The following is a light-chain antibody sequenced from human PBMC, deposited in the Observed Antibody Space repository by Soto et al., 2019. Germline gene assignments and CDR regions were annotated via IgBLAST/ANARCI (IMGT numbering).Light chain of an antibody. Sequence: DIQMTQSPSTLSASVGDRVTITCRASQSMSSWLAWYQQKPGKAPKLLMYKASNLESGVPSRFSGSGSGTEFTLTISRLHPDDFATYHCQQYNDYPLTFGGVTKVEIK. CDR3: QQYNDYPLT. J-gene: IGKJ4*01. CDR1: QSMSSW. V-gene: IGKV1-5*03. CDR2: KAS.